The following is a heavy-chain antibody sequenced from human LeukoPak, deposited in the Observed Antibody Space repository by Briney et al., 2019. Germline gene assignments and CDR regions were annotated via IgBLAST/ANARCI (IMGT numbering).Heavy chain of an antibody. V-gene: IGHV3-23*01. CDR1: GFTFSSYA. J-gene: IGHJ4*02. Sequence: QSGGSLRLSCAASGFTFSSYAMSWVRQAPGKGLAWVSTISGGSGSTYWADSVKGRFTISRDNSKNTLYLQMNSLRDEDTAVYYCAKHRFESGGYHSTDWGQGTLVTVSS. D-gene: IGHD3-22*01. CDR3: AKHRFESGGYHSTD. CDR2: ISGGSGST.